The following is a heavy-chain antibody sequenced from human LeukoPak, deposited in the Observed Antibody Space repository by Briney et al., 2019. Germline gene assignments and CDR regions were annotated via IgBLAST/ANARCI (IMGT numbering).Heavy chain of an antibody. V-gene: IGHV3-48*03. J-gene: IGHJ3*02. CDR1: GFTFNRYE. CDR3: ARSVRGAYDI. D-gene: IGHD3-10*01. Sequence: GGSLRLSCAASGFTFNRYEMNWVRQAPGKGLEWVSYISSSGSAIYYADSVKGRFTISRDNAKNSLYLQMNSLRAEDTAVYYCARSVRGAYDIWGQGTMVTVSS. CDR2: ISSSGSAI.